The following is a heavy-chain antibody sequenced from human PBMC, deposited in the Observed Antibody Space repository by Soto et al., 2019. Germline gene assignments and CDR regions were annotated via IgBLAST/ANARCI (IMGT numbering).Heavy chain of an antibody. CDR3: ARQYSNYEGTGHLEYFQH. Sequence: PSETLSLTCTVSGGSISSSSYYWGWIRQPPGKGLEWIGSIYYSGSTYYNPSLKSRVTISVDTSKNQFSLKLSSVTAADTAVYYCARQYSNYEGTGHLEYFQHWGQGTLVTVSS. CDR1: GGSISSSSYY. V-gene: IGHV4-39*01. D-gene: IGHD4-4*01. CDR2: IYYSGST. J-gene: IGHJ1*01.